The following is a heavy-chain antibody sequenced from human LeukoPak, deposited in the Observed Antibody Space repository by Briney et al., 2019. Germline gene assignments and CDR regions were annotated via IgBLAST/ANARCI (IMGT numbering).Heavy chain of an antibody. CDR3: AKDLLMVRGVMYYFDY. CDR2: IRGSGGST. J-gene: IGHJ4*02. V-gene: IGHV3-23*01. Sequence: GGSLRLSCAASGFTFSSYAMSWVRQAPGKGLEWVSAIRGSGGSTYYADSVKGRFTISRDNSKNTLYLQMNSLRAEDTAVYYCAKDLLMVRGVMYYFDYWGQGTLVTVSS. CDR1: GFTFSSYA. D-gene: IGHD3-10*01.